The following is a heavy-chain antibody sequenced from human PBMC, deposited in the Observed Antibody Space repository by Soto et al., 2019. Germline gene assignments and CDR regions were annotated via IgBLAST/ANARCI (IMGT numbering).Heavy chain of an antibody. Sequence: QVQLVESGGGVVQPGRSLRLSCAASGFSFSTYAMHWVRQTPGKGLEWVAVISYDGDHKYYTDSVKGRFTISRDNSTNPLYLLMNSLRSEDTAIYYCARDPVPQDNDNLTGYLAFDCWGQGTLVTVSS. V-gene: IGHV3-30-3*01. D-gene: IGHD3-9*01. CDR1: GFSFSTYA. CDR3: ARDPVPQDNDNLTGYLAFDC. CDR2: ISYDGDHK. J-gene: IGHJ4*02.